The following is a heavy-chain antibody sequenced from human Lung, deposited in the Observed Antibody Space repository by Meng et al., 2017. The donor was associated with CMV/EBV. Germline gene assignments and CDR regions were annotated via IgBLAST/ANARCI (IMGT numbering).Heavy chain of an antibody. D-gene: IGHD6-13*01. CDR3: ARMRHSSSWTFFDY. J-gene: IGHJ4*02. CDR1: GYTFTGYY. CDR2: INPNSGGT. V-gene: IGHV1-2*02. Sequence: SGYTFTGYYRHWVRQAPGQGLEWMGWINPNSGGTNYAQKFQGRVTMTRDTSISTAYMELSRLRSDDTAVYYCARMRHSSSWTFFDYWGQGTLVTVSS.